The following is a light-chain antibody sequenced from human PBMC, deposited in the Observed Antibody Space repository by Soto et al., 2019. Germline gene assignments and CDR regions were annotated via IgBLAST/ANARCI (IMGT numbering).Light chain of an antibody. CDR1: QSVSGNY. J-gene: IGKJ1*01. Sequence: EIVLTQSPGTLAFAPGEGSTLSCSASQSVSGNYLAWYQHKPGQAPRLLIYAASNRAIGIPDKFSGSGPGTDFTLTISRLEPEDFAVYYCQQRSNWPWTFGQGTKVDIK. V-gene: IGKV3D-20*02. CDR3: QQRSNWPWT. CDR2: AAS.